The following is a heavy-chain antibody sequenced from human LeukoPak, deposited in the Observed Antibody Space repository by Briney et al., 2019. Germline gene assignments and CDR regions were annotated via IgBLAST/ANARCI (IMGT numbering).Heavy chain of an antibody. V-gene: IGHV3-48*01. Sequence: GGSLRLSCAASGFTFDDYAMNWVRQAPGKGLEWVSYISSSSNTIYYADSVKGRFSISRDNAKNSLYLQMNSLRAEDTAVYYCARDGWELLDSPYYFDYWGQGTLVTVSS. D-gene: IGHD1-26*01. CDR2: ISSSSNTI. CDR1: GFTFDDYA. CDR3: ARDGWELLDSPYYFDY. J-gene: IGHJ4*02.